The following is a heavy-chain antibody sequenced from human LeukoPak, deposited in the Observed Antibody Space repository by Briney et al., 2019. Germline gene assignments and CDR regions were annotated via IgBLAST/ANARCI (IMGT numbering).Heavy chain of an antibody. J-gene: IGHJ4*02. V-gene: IGHV1-69*13. CDR2: IIPIFGTA. Sequence: SVKVSCKASGGTFSSYAISWVRQAPGQGLEWMGGIIPIFGTANYAQKFQGRVTITVDESTSTAYMELSSLRSEDTAVYYCARITPQYSGYDYYFDYWGQGTLVTVSS. D-gene: IGHD5-12*01. CDR3: ARITPQYSGYDYYFDY. CDR1: GGTFSSYA.